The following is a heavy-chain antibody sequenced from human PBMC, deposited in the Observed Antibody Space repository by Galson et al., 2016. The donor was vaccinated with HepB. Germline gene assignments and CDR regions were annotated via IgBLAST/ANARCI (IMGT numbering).Heavy chain of an antibody. V-gene: IGHV3-30*04. CDR2: ISYDGNNK. D-gene: IGHD4-17*01. CDR1: GFTFSSYA. Sequence: SLRLSCAASGFTFSSYAMHWVRQAPGKGLEWVAVISYDGNNKYYADSMKGRFTISRDNSKNTLYLQMNSLRAEDTAVYYCARAPLPGDYDLGDLWGQGTLVTGSS. CDR3: ARAPLPGDYDLGDL. J-gene: IGHJ4*02.